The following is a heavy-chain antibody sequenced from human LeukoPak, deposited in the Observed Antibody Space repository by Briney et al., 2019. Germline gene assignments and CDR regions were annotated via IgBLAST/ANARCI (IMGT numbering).Heavy chain of an antibody. CDR3: ARPSYCVADNCGYWLDP. CDR1: GYTFTKYL. J-gene: IGHJ5*02. CDR2: INPQGDIT. Sequence: SVKVSCKTSGYTFTKYLIHWVRQAPGQGLEWMGTINPQGDITNYAQRFQGRITLAEDTSTSTVYMELSSLTSEDTAVYYCARPSYCVADNCGYWLDPWGPGTLVTVSS. V-gene: IGHV1-46*01. D-gene: IGHD2-21*01.